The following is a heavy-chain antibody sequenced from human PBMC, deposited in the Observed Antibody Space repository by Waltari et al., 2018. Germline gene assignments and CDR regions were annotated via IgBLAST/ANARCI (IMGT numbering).Heavy chain of an antibody. D-gene: IGHD1-1*01. Sequence: QLQLQESGPGLMKPAETLSLTCTVSGGSVGRGDYFWGWIRQPPGKGLEWIGSIHNVGSTYYNPSLRSRLTLSMDTSKNQFSLKLTSVTAADTAIYYCARSLQLWGSRNWFAPWGQGTLVIVSS. CDR1: GGSVGRGDYF. CDR2: IHNVGST. CDR3: ARSLQLWGSRNWFAP. J-gene: IGHJ5*02. V-gene: IGHV4-39*07.